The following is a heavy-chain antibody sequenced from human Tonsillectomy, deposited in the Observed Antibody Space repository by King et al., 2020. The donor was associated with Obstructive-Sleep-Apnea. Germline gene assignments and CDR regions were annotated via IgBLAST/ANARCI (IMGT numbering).Heavy chain of an antibody. CDR3: ARDERQYSYGPFDV. D-gene: IGHD5-18*01. V-gene: IGHV3-7*01. CDR2: IKEDGSEK. J-gene: IGHJ6*02. Sequence: VQLVESGGGLVQPGGSLRLSCAASGFTFSSYWMSWVRQAPGKGLEGVANIKEDGSEKFYVDSVKGRFTISRDNAKNSLYLQMNSLRAEDTAVYYCARDERQYSYGPFDVWGQGTTVTVSS. CDR1: GFTFSSYW.